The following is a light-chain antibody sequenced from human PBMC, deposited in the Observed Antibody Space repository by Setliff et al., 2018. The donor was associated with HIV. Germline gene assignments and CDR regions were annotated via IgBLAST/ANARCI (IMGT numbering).Light chain of an antibody. CDR1: SSDVDSYNF. J-gene: IGLJ1*01. CDR2: EVS. Sequence: QSALAQPASVSGSPGQSITISCAGTSSDVDSYNFVSWYQQHPGKAPKLIIYEVSKWPSGVSNHFSGSKSGNTASLTISGLQTEDEAEYYCCSYASTGSFVFGTGTKVTVL. CDR3: CSYASTGSFV. V-gene: IGLV2-23*02.